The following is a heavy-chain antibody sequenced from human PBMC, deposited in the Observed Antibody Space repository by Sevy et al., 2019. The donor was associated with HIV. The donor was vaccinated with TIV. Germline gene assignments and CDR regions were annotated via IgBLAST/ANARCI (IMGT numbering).Heavy chain of an antibody. V-gene: IGHV3-7*03. CDR3: ARDCSSTTCLWGMDV. CDR2: IKRDGSEK. D-gene: IGHD2-2*01. J-gene: IGHJ6*02. CDR1: GFTFSNYW. Sequence: GGSLRLSCAASGFTFSNYWMSWVRQAPGKGLEWVAHIKRDGSEKYYVDSVKGRFTISRDNAKNSLYLQMNSLGAEDTAVYYCARDCSSTTCLWGMDVWGQGPTVTVSS.